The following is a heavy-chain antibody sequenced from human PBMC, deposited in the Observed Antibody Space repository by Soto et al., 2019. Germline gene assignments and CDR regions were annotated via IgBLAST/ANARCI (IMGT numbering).Heavy chain of an antibody. D-gene: IGHD6-25*01. J-gene: IGHJ4*02. Sequence: ASVKVSCKASGYTFTSYGISWVRQAPGQGLEWMGWISAYNGNTNYAQKLQGRVTMTTDTSTSTAYMELRSLRSDDTAVYYCARVPRPPLLVAAGFVYWGQGTLGTVS. CDR2: ISAYNGNT. CDR1: GYTFTSYG. CDR3: ARVPRPPLLVAAGFVY. V-gene: IGHV1-18*04.